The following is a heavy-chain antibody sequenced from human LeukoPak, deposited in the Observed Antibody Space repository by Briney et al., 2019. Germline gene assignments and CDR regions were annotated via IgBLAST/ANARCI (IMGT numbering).Heavy chain of an antibody. J-gene: IGHJ4*02. CDR3: ARGTGVASTYYDY. CDR1: GFTFDDYG. Sequence: GGSLRLSCAASGFTFDDYGMSWVRQAPGKGLDWVSILYSGGSTYYADSVKGRFTISRDSSKNTLYLQMNSLRAEDTAVYYCARGTGVASTYYDYWGQGTLVTVSS. V-gene: IGHV3-53*01. D-gene: IGHD2/OR15-2a*01. CDR2: LYSGGST.